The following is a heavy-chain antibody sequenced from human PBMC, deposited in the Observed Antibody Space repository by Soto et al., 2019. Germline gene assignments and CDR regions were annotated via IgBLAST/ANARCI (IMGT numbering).Heavy chain of an antibody. CDR1: GYTYRNYI. CDR3: ARYCAGNACYSRHYYAMDV. CDR2: ISPYNGNT. Sequence: QVQLVQSAGEVKKPGASAIVSCQASGYTYRNYIIAWLRQAPAQGLEWMGWISPYNGNTNYARQFRGRVPLTTDTSTSAAYLELRNLGSDDAATYYCARYCAGNACYSRHYYAMDVWGQGPTVSVSS. J-gene: IGHJ6*02. D-gene: IGHD2-21*02. V-gene: IGHV1-18*01.